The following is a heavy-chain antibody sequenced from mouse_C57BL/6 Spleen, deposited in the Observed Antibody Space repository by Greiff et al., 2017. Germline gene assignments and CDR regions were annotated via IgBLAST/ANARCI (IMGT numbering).Heavy chain of an antibody. CDR3: ARRQSWFAY. CDR2: IHPHSGST. CDR1: GYTFTSYW. J-gene: IGHJ3*01. V-gene: IGHV1-64*01. Sequence: QVQLQQPGAELVKPGASVKLSCKASGYTFTSYWMHWVKQRPGQGLEWIGMIHPHSGSTNYNEKFKSKVTLTVDKSSSTASMQRSSLTSEDSAVYYCARRQSWFAYWGQGTLVTVSA.